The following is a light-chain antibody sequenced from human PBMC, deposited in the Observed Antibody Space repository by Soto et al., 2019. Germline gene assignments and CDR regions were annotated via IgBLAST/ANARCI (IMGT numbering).Light chain of an antibody. Sequence: DIQMTQSPSAMSASVGDRITITCRASQDIRNYLAWFQQRPGNVPKRLIFSASSLQSGVPSRFSGSGSGTEFTLTISSLQPDDFATYYCQQYNSYWTFGQGTKVDIK. V-gene: IGKV1-17*03. J-gene: IGKJ1*01. CDR1: QDIRNY. CDR2: SAS. CDR3: QQYNSYWT.